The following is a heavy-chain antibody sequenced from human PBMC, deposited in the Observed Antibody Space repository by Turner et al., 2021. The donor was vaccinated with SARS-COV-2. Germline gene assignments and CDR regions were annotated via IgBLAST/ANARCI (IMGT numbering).Heavy chain of an antibody. CDR2: ISWDGGST. V-gene: IGHV3-43*01. CDR3: AKDISSWYEGIAVAGTNYGMDV. D-gene: IGHD6-19*01. Sequence: EVQLVESGGVVVQLGGSLRLSCAASGFTFDAYTMHWVRQAPGKGLEWVSLISWDGGSTYYADSVKGRFTISRDNSKNSLYLQMNSLRTEDTALYYCAKDISSWYEGIAVAGTNYGMDVWGQGTTVTVSS. CDR1: GFTFDAYT. J-gene: IGHJ6*02.